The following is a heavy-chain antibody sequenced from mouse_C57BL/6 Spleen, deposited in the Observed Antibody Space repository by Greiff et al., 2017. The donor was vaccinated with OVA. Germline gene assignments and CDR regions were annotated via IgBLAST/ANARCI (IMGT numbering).Heavy chain of an antibody. CDR2: IWSGGST. CDR1: GFSLTSYG. CDR3: AREYYGRYFDV. J-gene: IGHJ1*03. V-gene: IGHV2-2*01. D-gene: IGHD1-1*01. Sequence: VKLMESGPGLVQPSQSLSITCTVSGFSLTSYGVHWVRQSPGKGLEWLGVIWSGGSTDYNAAFISSLSISKDNSKSQVFFKMNSLQADDTAIYYCAREYYGRYFDVWGTGTTGTVSS.